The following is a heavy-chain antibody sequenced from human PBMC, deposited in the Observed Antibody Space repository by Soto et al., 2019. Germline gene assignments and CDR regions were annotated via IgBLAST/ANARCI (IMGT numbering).Heavy chain of an antibody. D-gene: IGHD6-13*01. CDR1: GYTFTSYG. Sequence: QVQLVQSGAEVKKPGASVKVSCKASGYTFTSYGISWVRQAPGQGLEWMGWISAYNGNTNYAQKLQGRVTMTTDTSTSTAYMELRSLRSDDTAVYYCAAGYSSSWYTQTPYYFDYWGQGTLVTVSS. V-gene: IGHV1-18*01. CDR3: AAGYSSSWYTQTPYYFDY. J-gene: IGHJ4*02. CDR2: ISAYNGNT.